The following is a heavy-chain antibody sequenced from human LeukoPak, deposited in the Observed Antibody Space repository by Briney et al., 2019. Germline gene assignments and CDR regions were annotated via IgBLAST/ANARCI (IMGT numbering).Heavy chain of an antibody. CDR3: AREDSSGYREYYMDV. D-gene: IGHD3-22*01. J-gene: IGHJ6*03. CDR1: GFTFSDYY. Sequence: PGGSLRLSCAASGFTFSDYYMSWIRQAPGKGLEWVSYISSSGSTIYYADSVKGRFTISRDNAKNSLYLQMNSLRAEDTAVYYCAREDSSGYREYYMDVWGKGTTVTISS. CDR2: ISSSGSTI. V-gene: IGHV3-11*01.